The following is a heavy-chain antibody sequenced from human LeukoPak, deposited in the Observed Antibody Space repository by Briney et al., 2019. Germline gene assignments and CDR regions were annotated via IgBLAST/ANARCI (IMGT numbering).Heavy chain of an antibody. V-gene: IGHV1-8*01. D-gene: IGHD2-15*01. CDR1: GYTFTSYD. Sequence: ASVKVSCKASGYTFTSYDINWVRQATGQGLEWMGWMNPNSGNTGYAQKLQGRVTMTRNTSISTAYMELSTLRSEDTAVYYCARRYCSGGSCYIYYFDYWGQGTLVTVSS. CDR2: MNPNSGNT. J-gene: IGHJ4*02. CDR3: ARRYCSGGSCYIYYFDY.